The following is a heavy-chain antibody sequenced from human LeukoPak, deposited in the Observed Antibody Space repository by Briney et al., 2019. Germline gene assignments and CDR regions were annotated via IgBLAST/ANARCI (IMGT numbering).Heavy chain of an antibody. Sequence: PSETLSLTCAVSGYSISSGYYWGWIRQPPGKGQEWIGSIYHSGSTYYNPSLKSRVTISVDTSKNQFSLKLSSVTAADTAVYYCARDYYDYVWGSYRFGYWGQGTLVTVSS. D-gene: IGHD3-16*02. CDR1: GYSISSGYY. CDR2: IYHSGST. CDR3: ARDYYDYVWGSYRFGY. J-gene: IGHJ4*02. V-gene: IGHV4-38-2*02.